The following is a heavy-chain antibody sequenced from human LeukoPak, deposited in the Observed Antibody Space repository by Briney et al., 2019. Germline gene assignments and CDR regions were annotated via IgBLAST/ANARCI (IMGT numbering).Heavy chain of an antibody. CDR3: ARRSGYYDFWSGYYRDYYFDY. Sequence: GESLKISCKGSGYRFTSYWIGWVRQMPGKGLEWMGIIYPGDSDTRYSPSFQGQVTISADKSISTAYLQWSSLKASDTAMYYCARRSGYYDFWSGYYRDYYFDYWGQGTLVTVSS. CDR2: IYPGDSDT. D-gene: IGHD3-3*01. CDR1: GYRFTSYW. V-gene: IGHV5-51*01. J-gene: IGHJ4*02.